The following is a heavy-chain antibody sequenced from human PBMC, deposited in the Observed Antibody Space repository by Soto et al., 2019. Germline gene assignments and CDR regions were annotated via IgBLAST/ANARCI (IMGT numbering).Heavy chain of an antibody. CDR3: ARGIGEVKPSFDG. CDR2: TYYRSKWYN. V-gene: IGHV6-1*01. Sequence: SQTLSLTCGISGDSVSSNSGVWNWIRQSPSRGLEWLGRTYYRSKWYNEYAVYVKSRITINPDTSRNQFSLQLNSVTPEDTAVYYWARGIGEVKPSFDGCGKGTLVTVDS. J-gene: IGHJ4*02. CDR1: GDSVSSNSGV.